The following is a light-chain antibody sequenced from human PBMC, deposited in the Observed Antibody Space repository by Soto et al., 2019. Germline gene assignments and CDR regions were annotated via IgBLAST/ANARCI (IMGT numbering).Light chain of an antibody. CDR1: SSNIGAGYD. J-gene: IGLJ2*01. Sequence: QPVLTQPPSVSGAPGQRVTISCTGSSSNIGAGYDVHWYQQLPGTAPKLLIYGNSNRPSGVPDPFSGSKSGTSASLAITGLQAEDEADYYCQSYDSSLSVVFGGGTKLTVL. CDR2: GNS. V-gene: IGLV1-40*01. CDR3: QSYDSSLSVV.